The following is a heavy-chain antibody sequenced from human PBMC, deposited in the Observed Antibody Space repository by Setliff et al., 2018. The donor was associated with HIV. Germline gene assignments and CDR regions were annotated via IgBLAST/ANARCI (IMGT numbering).Heavy chain of an antibody. CDR3: ARRGDYYYYYAMDF. D-gene: IGHD3-10*01. CDR1: GFTFSNYA. CDR2: IAYDGSNK. J-gene: IGHJ6*02. Sequence: GGSLRLSCTASGFTFSNYAMHWLRQAPGKGLEWVAVIAYDGSNKHHADSVKGRFTISRDNAKNSLYLQMNSLRAEDTAVYYCARRGDYYYYYAMDFWGQGTTVTVSS. V-gene: IGHV3-30*04.